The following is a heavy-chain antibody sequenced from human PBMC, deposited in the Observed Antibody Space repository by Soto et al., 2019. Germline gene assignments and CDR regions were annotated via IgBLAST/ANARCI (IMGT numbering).Heavy chain of an antibody. CDR3: PRSTMTFSYFDL. D-gene: IGHD3-22*01. V-gene: IGHV1-46*01. J-gene: IGHJ4*02. Sequence: PQAPRQGLEWMGVIEPSGGSQSYSQKFQDRITMTRDTSTSTVYMELSRLRSEDTAVYYGPRSTMTFSYFDLWRQETLVTVCS. CDR2: IEPSGGSQ.